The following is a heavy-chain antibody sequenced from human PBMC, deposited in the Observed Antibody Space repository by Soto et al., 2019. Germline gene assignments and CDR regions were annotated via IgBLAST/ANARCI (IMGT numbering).Heavy chain of an antibody. CDR3: ARKGGGSPAPNDY. Sequence: PGGSLRLSCAASGFTFSSHAMRWVRQAPGEGLEWVSSIGISGDTHYADSVKGRFTISRDNSMNTVYLQMNSLRGDDTAVYYCARKGGGSPAPNDYWGQGTLVTVSS. D-gene: IGHD2-15*01. J-gene: IGHJ4*02. CDR2: IGISGDT. V-gene: IGHV3-23*01. CDR1: GFTFSSHA.